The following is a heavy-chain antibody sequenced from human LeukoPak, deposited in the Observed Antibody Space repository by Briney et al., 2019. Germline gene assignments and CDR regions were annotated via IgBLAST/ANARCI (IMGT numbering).Heavy chain of an antibody. Sequence: ASVKVSCKASGYTFTSYYMHWVRQAPGQGLEWMGIINPSGGSTSYAQKFQGGVTMTRDTSTSTVYMELSSLRSEDTAVYYCARDPSVLMVYAIGDYYYYGMDVWGQGTTVTVSS. D-gene: IGHD2-8*01. CDR3: ARDPSVLMVYAIGDYYYYGMDV. CDR1: GYTFTSYY. V-gene: IGHV1-46*01. J-gene: IGHJ6*02. CDR2: INPSGGST.